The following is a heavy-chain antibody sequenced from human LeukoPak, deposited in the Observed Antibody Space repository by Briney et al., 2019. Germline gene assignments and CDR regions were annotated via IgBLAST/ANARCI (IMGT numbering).Heavy chain of an antibody. CDR1: GGSFSGYY. D-gene: IGHD2-2*01. J-gene: IGHJ3*02. CDR3: AGTLGYCSSTSCQGVTDAFDI. CDR2: INHSGST. Sequence: SETLSLTCAVYGGSFSGYYWSWIRQPPGKGLEWLGEINHSGSTNYNPSLKSRVTISVDTSKNQFSLKLSSVTAADTAVYYCAGTLGYCSSTSCQGVTDAFDIWGQGTMVTVSS. V-gene: IGHV4-34*01.